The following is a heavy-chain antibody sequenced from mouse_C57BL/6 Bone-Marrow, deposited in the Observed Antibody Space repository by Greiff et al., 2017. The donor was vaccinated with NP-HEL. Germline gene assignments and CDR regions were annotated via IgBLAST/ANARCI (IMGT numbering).Heavy chain of an antibody. CDR2: ISNLAYSI. J-gene: IGHJ4*01. CDR3: ARGATVYYAMDY. D-gene: IGHD1-1*01. Sequence: EVKLMESGGGLVQPGGSLKLSCAASGFTFSDYGMAWVRQAPRKGPEWVAFISNLAYSIYYADTVTGRFTISRENAKNTLYLEMSSLRSEDTAMYYCARGATVYYAMDYWGQGTSVTVSS. CDR1: GFTFSDYG. V-gene: IGHV5-15*01.